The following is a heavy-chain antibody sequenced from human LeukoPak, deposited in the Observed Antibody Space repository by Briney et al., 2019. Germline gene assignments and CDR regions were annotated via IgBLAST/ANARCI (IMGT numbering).Heavy chain of an antibody. J-gene: IGHJ6*03. CDR3: GRDRGGGAASYYYYYMDV. D-gene: IGHD3-10*01. CDR1: GYTFTSYD. Sequence: ASVKVSCKASGYTFTSYDINWVRQATGQGLEWMGWMNPNSGNTGYAQKFQGRVTMTRNTSISTACMELSSLRSEATAVYYCGRDRGGGAASYYYYYMDVWGKGTTVTVSS. V-gene: IGHV1-8*01. CDR2: MNPNSGNT.